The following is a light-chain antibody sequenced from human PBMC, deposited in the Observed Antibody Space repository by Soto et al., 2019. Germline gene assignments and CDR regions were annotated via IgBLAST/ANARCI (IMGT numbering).Light chain of an antibody. V-gene: IGKV2-28*01. CDR2: LGS. Sequence: DLVMTQSPLSLPVTPGEPASISCRSSQSLLHSNGYNYLDWYLQKPGQSPQLLIYLGSNRASGVTDRFSGRGSGKDFTLKISRVEAEDVGVYYCMQALQTPMYTFGQGPKLEIK. J-gene: IGKJ2*01. CDR3: MQALQTPMYT. CDR1: QSLLHSNGYNY.